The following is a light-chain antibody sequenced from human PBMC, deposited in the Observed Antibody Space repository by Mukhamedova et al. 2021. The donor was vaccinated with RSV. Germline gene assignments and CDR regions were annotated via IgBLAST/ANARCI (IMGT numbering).Light chain of an antibody. Sequence: PGKSPKLLIYAASTLQSGVPSRFSASGSGTDFTLTISSLQRDDFAVYYCQKSYSIRTFCQGTNLEVK. J-gene: IGKJ1*01. CDR2: AAS. CDR3: QKSYSIRT. V-gene: IGKV1-39*01.